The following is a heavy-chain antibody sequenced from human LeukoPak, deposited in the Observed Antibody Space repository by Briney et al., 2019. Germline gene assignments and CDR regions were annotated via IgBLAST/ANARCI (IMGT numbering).Heavy chain of an antibody. J-gene: IGHJ4*02. Sequence: ASVKVSCKASGYTFTTYYVHWVRQAPGQGLEWMGWMNPNSGNTGYAQKFQGRVTITRNTSISTAYMELSSLRSEDTAVYYCARDGYPQEVDTAILFSYWGQGTLVTVSS. CDR1: GYTFTTYY. CDR2: MNPNSGNT. V-gene: IGHV1-8*03. D-gene: IGHD5-18*01. CDR3: ARDGYPQEVDTAILFSY.